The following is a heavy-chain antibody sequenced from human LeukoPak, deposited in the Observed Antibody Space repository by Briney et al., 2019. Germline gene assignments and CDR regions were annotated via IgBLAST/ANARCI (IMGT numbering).Heavy chain of an antibody. D-gene: IGHD3-22*01. V-gene: IGHV7-4-1*02. CDR1: GYTFTSYA. J-gene: IGHJ5*02. CDR3: ARLDSSGYYNWFDP. Sequence: ASVTVSCKASGYTFTSYAMNWVRQAPGQGLEWMGWINTNTGNPTYAQGFTGRFVFSLDTSVSTAYLQISSLKAEDTAVYYCARLDSSGYYNWFDPWGQGTLVTVSS. CDR2: INTNTGNP.